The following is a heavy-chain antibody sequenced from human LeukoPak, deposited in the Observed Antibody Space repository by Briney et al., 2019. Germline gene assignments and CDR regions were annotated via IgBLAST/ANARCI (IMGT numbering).Heavy chain of an antibody. CDR1: GGSFSGYY. CDR3: ARSKVRDPWSYRREGCYYYYGMDV. J-gene: IGHJ6*02. V-gene: IGHV4-34*01. CDR2: INHSGST. Sequence: ASETLSLTCAVYGGSFSGYYWSWIRQPPGKGLEWIGEINHSGSTNYNPSLKSRVTISVDTSKNQFSLKLSSVTAADTAVYYCARSKVRDPWSYRREGCYYYYGMDVWGQGTTVTVSS. D-gene: IGHD3-10*01.